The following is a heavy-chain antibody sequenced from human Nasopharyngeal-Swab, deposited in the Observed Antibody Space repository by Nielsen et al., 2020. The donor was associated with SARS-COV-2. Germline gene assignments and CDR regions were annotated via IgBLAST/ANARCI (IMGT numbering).Heavy chain of an antibody. J-gene: IGHJ6*02. CDR1: GFTFSSYA. V-gene: IGHV3-30*04. CDR3: ARVVGSYYGMDV. CDR2: ISYDGSNK. Sequence: GESLNISCAASGFTFSSYAMHWVRQAPGKGLEWVAVISYDGSNKYYADSVKGRFTISRDNSKNTLYLQMNSLRAEDTAVYYCARVVGSYYGMDVWGQGTTVTVSS. D-gene: IGHD3-10*01.